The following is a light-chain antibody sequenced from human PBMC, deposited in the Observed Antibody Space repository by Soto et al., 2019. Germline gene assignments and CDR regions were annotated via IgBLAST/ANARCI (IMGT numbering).Light chain of an antibody. CDR2: EVN. CDR3: SSYGGTNSLVV. Sequence: QSALTQPPSASGSPGQSVTISCTGTSSDVGGYNYVSWYQQHPGKAPKLMIYEVNKRPSGVPDRFSGSKSGNTASLTVTGLQAEDEADYYCSSYGGTNSLVVFGGGTKVTLL. CDR1: SSDVGGYNY. J-gene: IGLJ2*01. V-gene: IGLV2-8*01.